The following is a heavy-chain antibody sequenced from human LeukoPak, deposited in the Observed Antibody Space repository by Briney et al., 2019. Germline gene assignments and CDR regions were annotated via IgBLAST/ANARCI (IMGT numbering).Heavy chain of an antibody. J-gene: IGHJ4*02. CDR3: VRVKGSYFDY. CDR2: ISSSGSAI. Sequence: PGGSLRLSCAASGFPLSSYSINWVRQAPGKGLEWVSYISSSGSAIYYVDSVKGRFTVSRDNAKNSLFVQMNSPRAEDTAVYYCVRVKGSYFDYWGQGALVTVSS. V-gene: IGHV3-48*01. CDR1: GFPLSSYS. D-gene: IGHD2-15*01.